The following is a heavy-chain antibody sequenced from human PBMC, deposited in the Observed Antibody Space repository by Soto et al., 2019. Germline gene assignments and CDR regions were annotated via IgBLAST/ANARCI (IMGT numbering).Heavy chain of an antibody. CDR3: ARDLGSPYGMDV. V-gene: IGHV1-2*02. Sequence: ASVKVSCKSSGYTFTGYYIHWVRRAPGQGLEWMGWINPNSGGTNYAQKFQGRVTMTRDTSISTAYMELSRLRSDDTAVYYCARDLGSPYGMDVWGQGTTVTVSS. J-gene: IGHJ6*02. CDR2: INPNSGGT. D-gene: IGHD3-10*01. CDR1: GYTFTGYY.